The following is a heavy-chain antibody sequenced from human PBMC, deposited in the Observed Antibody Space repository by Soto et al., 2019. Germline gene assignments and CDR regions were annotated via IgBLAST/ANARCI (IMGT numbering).Heavy chain of an antibody. CDR3: ARDVDYGDFSNWFDP. CDR2: ISSSGSTI. D-gene: IGHD4-17*01. V-gene: IGHV3-48*03. J-gene: IGHJ5*02. CDR1: GFTFSSYE. Sequence: EVQLVESGGGLVQPGGSLRLSCAASGFTFSSYEMKWVRQAPGKGLEWVSYISSSGSTIYYADSVKGRFTISRDNAKNSLYQQMNSLRAEDTAVYYCARDVDYGDFSNWFDPWGQGTLVTVSS.